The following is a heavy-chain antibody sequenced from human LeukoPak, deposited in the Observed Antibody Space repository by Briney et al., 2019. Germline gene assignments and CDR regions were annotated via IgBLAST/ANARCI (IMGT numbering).Heavy chain of an antibody. CDR3: ARRKRGSGGPFDY. J-gene: IGHJ4*02. CDR1: GGSISDYF. D-gene: IGHD6-19*01. CDR2: MDYSGST. Sequence: PSETLSLTCTVSGGSISDYFWTWIRQSPGTGLEWIGYMDYSGSTAYNPSLKSRVTISIDTSKKQFSLELSSVTAADTAIYFCARRKRGSGGPFDYWGQGTLVTVSS. V-gene: IGHV4-59*08.